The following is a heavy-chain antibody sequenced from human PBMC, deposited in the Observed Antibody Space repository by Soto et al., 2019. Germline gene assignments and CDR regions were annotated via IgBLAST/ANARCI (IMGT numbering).Heavy chain of an antibody. D-gene: IGHD6-19*01. CDR2: ISSSTNYT. J-gene: IGHJ5*02. CDR1: GFTFSDYY. CDR3: ARGLVPDWFDP. Sequence: QVQLVESGGGLVEPGGSLRLSCAASGFTFSDYYMSWIRQAPGKGLEWVSYISSSTNYTNYADSVKGRFTISRDNAKNSLYLQMNSLRAEDAAVYYCARGLVPDWFDPWGQGTLVTVSS. V-gene: IGHV3-11*05.